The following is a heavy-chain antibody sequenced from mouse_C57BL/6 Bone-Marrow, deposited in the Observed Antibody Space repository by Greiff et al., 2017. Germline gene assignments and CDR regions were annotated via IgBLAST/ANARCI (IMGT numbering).Heavy chain of an antibody. CDR3: ATPYYYGSSYWYFDV. D-gene: IGHD1-1*01. CDR1: GYTFTSYW. V-gene: IGHV1-69*01. J-gene: IGHJ1*03. Sequence: QVQLKQPGAELVMPGASVKLSCKASGYTFTSYWMHWVKQRPGQGLEWIGEIDPSDSYTNYNQKFKGKSTLTVDKSSSTAYMQLSSLTSEDSAVYYCATPYYYGSSYWYFDVWGTGTTVTVS. CDR2: IDPSDSYT.